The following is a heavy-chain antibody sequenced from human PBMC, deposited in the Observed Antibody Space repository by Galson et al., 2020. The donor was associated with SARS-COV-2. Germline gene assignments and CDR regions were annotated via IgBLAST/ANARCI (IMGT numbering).Heavy chain of an antibody. CDR2: ISSRSSPI. J-gene: IGHJ4*02. Sequence: GGSLRLYCAASGFTFSSYGMHWVRQAPGKGLEWLTYISSRSSPIMYADSVKGRFTVSRDNARNSLYLQINDLRSEDTAVYYCARDCDGTCWFDYWGQGTLVTVSS. D-gene: IGHD2-15*01. V-gene: IGHV3-48*01. CDR1: GFTFSSYG. CDR3: ARDCDGTCWFDY.